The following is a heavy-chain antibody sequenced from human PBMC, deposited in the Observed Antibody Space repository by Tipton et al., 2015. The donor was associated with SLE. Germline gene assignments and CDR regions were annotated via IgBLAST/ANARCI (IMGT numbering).Heavy chain of an antibody. J-gene: IGHJ5*02. CDR1: GGSISSYY. CDR2: IYYSGST. D-gene: IGHD1-26*01. V-gene: IGHV4-59*01. CDR3: ARSRWELLHQIGWFDP. Sequence: TLSLTCTVSGGSISSYYWSWIRQPPGKGLEWIGYIYYSGSTNYNPSLKSRVTISVDTSKNQFSLKLSSVTAADTAAYYCARSRWELLHQIGWFDPWGQGTLVTVSS.